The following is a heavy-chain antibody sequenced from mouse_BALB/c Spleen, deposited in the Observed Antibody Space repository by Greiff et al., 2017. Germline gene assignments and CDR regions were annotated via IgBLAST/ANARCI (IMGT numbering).Heavy chain of an antibody. CDR2: ISYSGST. CDR3: ARWGGNYWYFDV. V-gene: IGHV3-8*02. J-gene: IGHJ1*01. D-gene: IGHD1-1*02. Sequence: EVKLQESGPSLVKPSQTLSLTCSVTGDSITSGYWNWIRKFPGNKLEYMGYISYSGSTYYNPSLKSRISITRDTSKNQYYLQLNSVTTEDTATYYCARWGGNYWYFDVWGAGTTVTVSS. CDR1: GDSITSGY.